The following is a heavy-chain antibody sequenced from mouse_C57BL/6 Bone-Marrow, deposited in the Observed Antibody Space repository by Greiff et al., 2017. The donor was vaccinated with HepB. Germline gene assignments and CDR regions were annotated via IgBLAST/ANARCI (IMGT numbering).Heavy chain of an antibody. CDR1: GYPFTSYW. Sequence: VQLQQPGAELVMPGASVKLSCKASGYPFTSYWMHWVKQRPGQGLEWIGAIDPSDSYTNYNQKFKGKSTLTVDKSSSTADMQLSSLTSEDSAVYYCARWLLRAMDYWGQGTAVTVSS. V-gene: IGHV1-69*01. CDR2: IDPSDSYT. CDR3: ARWLLRAMDY. J-gene: IGHJ4*01. D-gene: IGHD2-3*01.